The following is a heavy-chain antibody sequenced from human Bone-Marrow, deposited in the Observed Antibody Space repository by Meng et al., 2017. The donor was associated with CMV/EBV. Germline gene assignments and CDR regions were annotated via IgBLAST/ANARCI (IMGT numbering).Heavy chain of an antibody. V-gene: IGHV3-30*02. D-gene: IGHD2-15*01. CDR3: AKGKDTSYYYYGMAV. CDR2: LRYDGSNT. CDR1: GFTFSYYG. J-gene: IGHJ6*02. Sequence: GESLKISCVASGFTFSYYGMYWVRQAPGKGLEWVAFLRYDGSNTYYEDSVKGRFTISRDNSKNTLYLQMNSLRAHDTAVYYCAKGKDTSYYYYGMAVWGQGNTVTVAS.